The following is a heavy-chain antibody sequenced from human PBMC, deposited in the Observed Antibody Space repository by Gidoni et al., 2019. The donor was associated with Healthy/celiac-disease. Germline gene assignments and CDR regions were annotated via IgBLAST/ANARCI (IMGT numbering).Heavy chain of an antibody. CDR1: GFTFSDSY. J-gene: IGHJ4*02. V-gene: IGHV3-11*01. Sequence: QVQLVESGGGLVKPGGSLRLSCAASGFTFSDSYMSWIRQAPGKGLEWVSYISSSGSTIYSADSVKGRFTISRDNAKNSLYLQMNSLRAEDTAVYYCARDLTQRNHMNFNLMWGDWSDADYWGQGTLVTVSS. CDR3: ARDLTQRNHMNFNLMWGDWSDADY. CDR2: ISSSGSTI. D-gene: IGHD2-21*02.